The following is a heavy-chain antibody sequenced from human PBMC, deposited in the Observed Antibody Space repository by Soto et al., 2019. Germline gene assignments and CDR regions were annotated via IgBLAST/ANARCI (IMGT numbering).Heavy chain of an antibody. CDR2: INAANDDT. J-gene: IGHJ6*02. CDR1: GYTFATYA. V-gene: IGHV1-3*01. D-gene: IGHD3-3*01. Sequence: ASVKVSCKASGYTFATYAIHWVRQAPGQRLEWMGWINAANDDTKYSQKFQGRVTITRDTSASTAYMELRSLGSEDTAVYYCARDPRPITIRGMDAWGQGTTVTVSS. CDR3: ARDPRPITIRGMDA.